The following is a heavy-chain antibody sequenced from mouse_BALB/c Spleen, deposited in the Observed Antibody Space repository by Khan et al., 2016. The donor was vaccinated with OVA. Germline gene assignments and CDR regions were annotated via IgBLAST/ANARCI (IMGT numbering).Heavy chain of an antibody. Sequence: EVELVESGGGLVKPGGSLKLSCAASGFTFSDYYMYWVRQTPEKRLEWVATISDGGSYTYYPDSVKGRFTISRDNAKNHLYLQLSSLKSEDTAMDYCARAGYGGFAYWGQGTLVTVSA. CDR1: GFTFSDYY. CDR3: ARAGYGGFAY. D-gene: IGHD1-1*02. V-gene: IGHV5-4*02. J-gene: IGHJ3*01. CDR2: ISDGGSYT.